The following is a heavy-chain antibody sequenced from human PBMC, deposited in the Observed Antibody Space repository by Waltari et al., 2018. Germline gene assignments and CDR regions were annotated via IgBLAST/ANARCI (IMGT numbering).Heavy chain of an antibody. CDR2: IFWDNDR. J-gene: IGHJ4*02. CDR1: GFSLPTSGVG. V-gene: IGHV2-5*02. CDR3: AYRYPGYYSGWNGARFDY. Sequence: QITLTESGPALVQPTQTLTLTCTFSGFSLPTSGVGVGWIRQPSGKALEWLAHIFWDNDRRYSPSLRSRLTITKDTSRNQVVLTMTNMDPVDTATYYCAYRYPGYYSGWNGARFDYWGQGTLVTVSS. D-gene: IGHD6-19*01.